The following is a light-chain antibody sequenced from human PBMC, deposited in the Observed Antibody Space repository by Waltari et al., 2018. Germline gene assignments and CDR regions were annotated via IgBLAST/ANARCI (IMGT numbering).Light chain of an antibody. V-gene: IGLV1-47*01. CDR1: Y. CDR2: RNK. J-gene: IGLJ1*01. CDR3: AAWGDSLSTP. Sequence: YLSWYPHPPATAPRLLIYRNKLRPSGVPALFSGAKSGTSASLSISGLRSEDEADYYCAAWGDSLSTPFGTGTKVTVL.